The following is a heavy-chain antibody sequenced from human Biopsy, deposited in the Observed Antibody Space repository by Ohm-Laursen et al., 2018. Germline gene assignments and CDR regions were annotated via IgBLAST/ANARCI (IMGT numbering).Heavy chain of an antibody. CDR1: GYSFTSYY. Sequence: ASVKVSCKASGYSFTSYYMHWVRQAPGQGLEWMGMINPSGSTTSYPQIFQGRVTMTRDTSKSTVHMELSSLRSADTAVYFCTRNTGWYGDLYYFDYWGQGTLVTVSS. D-gene: IGHD6-19*01. CDR2: INPSGSTT. V-gene: IGHV1-46*01. J-gene: IGHJ4*02. CDR3: TRNTGWYGDLYYFDY.